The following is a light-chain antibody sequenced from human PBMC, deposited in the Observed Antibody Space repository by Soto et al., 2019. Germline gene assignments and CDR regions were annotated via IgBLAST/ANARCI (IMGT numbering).Light chain of an antibody. V-gene: IGKV3-20*01. CDR2: AAT. Sequence: EIVLTQSPGTLSLSPGETATLSCRANQTVSNNYLAWYQQKPGQAPRLPIYAATTRTSGIPDRFSGSGSGTDFTLTISRLEPEDFAVYYCLHYDSSSCTFGPGARLDIK. CDR3: LHYDSSSCT. J-gene: IGKJ2*02. CDR1: QTVSNNY.